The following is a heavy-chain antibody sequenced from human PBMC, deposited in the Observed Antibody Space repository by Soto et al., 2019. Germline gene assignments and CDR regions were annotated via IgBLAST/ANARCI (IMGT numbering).Heavy chain of an antibody. V-gene: IGHV3-30*09. CDR3: AGRAYHSYYDIDV. Sequence: QVQLVESGGGVVQPGRSLRLSCAASGFTYSDFALHWVRQAPGKGLEWVAFISYDGSDKYYTDSVKGRFAISRDNSKDTLYLQNNTLRPVDTAVYYFAGRAYHSYYDIDVWGQGTTVTVSS. CDR1: GFTYSDFA. J-gene: IGHJ6*02. D-gene: IGHD3-22*01. CDR2: ISYDGSDK.